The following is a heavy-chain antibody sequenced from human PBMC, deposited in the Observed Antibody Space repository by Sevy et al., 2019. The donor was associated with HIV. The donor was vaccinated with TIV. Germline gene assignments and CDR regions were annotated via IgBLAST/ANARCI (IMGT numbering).Heavy chain of an antibody. V-gene: IGHV3-23*01. CDR1: GFTFSKYS. Sequence: GGSLRLSCAASGFTFSKYSMSWVRQPPGKGLEWVSTLSFGCGEINYADSVKGRFTISRDNSKSSVYRQMNNLRPEDTAVYSCAREGCTKPHDYWGQGTLVTLSS. CDR3: AREGCTKPHDY. CDR2: LSFGCGEI. J-gene: IGHJ4*02. D-gene: IGHD2-8*01.